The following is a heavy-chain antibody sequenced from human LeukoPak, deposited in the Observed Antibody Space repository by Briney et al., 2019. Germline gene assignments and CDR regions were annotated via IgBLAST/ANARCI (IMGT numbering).Heavy chain of an antibody. CDR1: GGSFSGYY. J-gene: IGHJ4*02. Sequence: PSETLSLTCAVYGGSFSGYYWSWIRQPPGKGLEWIGEINHSGSTNYNPSLKSRVTISVDTSKNQFSLKMSSVTAADTAVYYCAICGRTNGVCYYFDYWGQGTLVTVSS. CDR2: INHSGST. CDR3: AICGRTNGVCYYFDY. D-gene: IGHD2-8*01. V-gene: IGHV4-34*01.